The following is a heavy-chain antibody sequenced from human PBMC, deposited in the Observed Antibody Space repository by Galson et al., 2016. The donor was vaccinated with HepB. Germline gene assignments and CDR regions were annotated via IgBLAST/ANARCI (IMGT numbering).Heavy chain of an antibody. V-gene: IGHV3-33*01. CDR2: IWYDGSNK. Sequence: SLRLSCAASGFTFSSYGMHWVRQAPGEGLEWVAVIWYDGSNKYYADSVKGRFTISRDNSKNTLYLQMNSLRAEDTAVYYCARERGVATRAFDYWGQGTLVTASS. CDR3: ARERGVATRAFDY. CDR1: GFTFSSYG. J-gene: IGHJ4*02. D-gene: IGHD5-12*01.